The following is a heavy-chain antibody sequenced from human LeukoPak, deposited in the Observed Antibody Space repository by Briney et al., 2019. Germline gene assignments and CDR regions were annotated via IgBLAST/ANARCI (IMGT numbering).Heavy chain of an antibody. CDR2: IYYTGST. D-gene: IGHD3-10*01. V-gene: IGHV4-59*01. Sequence: SETLSLTCTVSGGSISSYYWSWIRQPPGKGLEWIGYIYYTGSTNYNPSLKSRVTISVDTSNNQFSLKLSSVTAADTAVYFCARDDQYRGCDYWGQGALVTVSS. J-gene: IGHJ4*02. CDR3: ARDDQYRGCDY. CDR1: GGSISSYY.